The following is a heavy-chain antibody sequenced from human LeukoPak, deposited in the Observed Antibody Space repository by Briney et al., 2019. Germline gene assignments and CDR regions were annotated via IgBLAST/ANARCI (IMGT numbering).Heavy chain of an antibody. D-gene: IGHD5-18*01. CDR1: GGSISSYY. CDR3: ARTEESGYSYGYFGYYYYMDV. Sequence: SETLSLTCTVSGGSISSYYWNWIRQPPGKGLEYIGYIYYSGSTNYNPSLKSRVTISVDTSKNQFSLKLSSVTAADTAVYYCARTEESGYSYGYFGYYYYMDVWGKGTTVTASS. J-gene: IGHJ6*03. CDR2: IYYSGST. V-gene: IGHV4-59*01.